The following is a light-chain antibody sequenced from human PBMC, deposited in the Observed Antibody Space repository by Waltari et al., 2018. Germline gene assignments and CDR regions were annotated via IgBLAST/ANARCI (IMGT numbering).Light chain of an antibody. CDR3: QQYYSIPWT. V-gene: IGKV4-1*01. Sequence: DIVMTQSPDSLAVSLGERATVNCKSSQNVLYSPHKNGFLAWFQQKLGQPPKLLIYWASTRESGVPVRFSGSGSGRDFTLTISSLQAEDVAVYYCQQYYSIPWTFGQGTKVEIK. J-gene: IGKJ1*01. CDR1: QNVLYSPHKNGF. CDR2: WAS.